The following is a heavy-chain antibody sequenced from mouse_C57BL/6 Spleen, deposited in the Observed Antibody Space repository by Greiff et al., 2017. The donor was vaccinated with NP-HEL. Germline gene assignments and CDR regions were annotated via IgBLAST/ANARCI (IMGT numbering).Heavy chain of an antibody. Sequence: VQLQQPGAELVKPGASVKLSCKASGYTFTSYWMQWVKQRPGQGLEWIGEIDPSDSYTNYNQKFKGKATLTVDTSSSTAYMQLSSLTSEDSAVYYCARPYDYDGAWFAYWGQGTLVTVSA. CDR1: GYTFTSYW. V-gene: IGHV1-50*01. CDR2: IDPSDSYT. J-gene: IGHJ3*01. CDR3: ARPYDYDGAWFAY. D-gene: IGHD2-4*01.